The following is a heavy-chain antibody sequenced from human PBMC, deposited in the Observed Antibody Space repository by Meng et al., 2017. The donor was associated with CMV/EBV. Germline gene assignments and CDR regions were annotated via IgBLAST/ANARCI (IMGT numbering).Heavy chain of an antibody. D-gene: IGHD3-3*01. CDR3: ARGLGRVVTPSNYYGMDV. V-gene: IGHV4-34*01. J-gene: IGHJ6*02. CDR2: INHSGST. CDR1: GGSFSGYY. Sequence: SETLSLTCAVYGGSFSGYYWSWIRQPPGEGLEWIGEINHSGSTNYNPSLKSRVTISVDTSKNQFSLKLSSVTAADTAVYYCARGLGRVVTPSNYYGMDVWGQGTTVTVSS.